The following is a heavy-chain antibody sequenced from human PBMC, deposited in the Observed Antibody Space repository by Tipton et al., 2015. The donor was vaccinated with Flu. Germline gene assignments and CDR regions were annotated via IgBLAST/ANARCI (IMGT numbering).Heavy chain of an antibody. J-gene: IGHJ4*02. CDR1: GFTVSSNY. Sequence: LRLSCAASGFTVSSNYMSWVRQAPGKGLEWVSAISGSGGSTYYADSVKGRFTISRDNSKNTLYLQMNSLRAEDTAVYYCAKRARYYYDSSGYPFDYWGQGTLVTVSS. D-gene: IGHD3-22*01. CDR2: ISGSGGST. CDR3: AKRARYYYDSSGYPFDY. V-gene: IGHV3-23*01.